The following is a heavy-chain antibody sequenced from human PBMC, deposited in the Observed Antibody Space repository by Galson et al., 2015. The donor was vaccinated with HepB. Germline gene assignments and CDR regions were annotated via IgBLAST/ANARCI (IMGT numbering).Heavy chain of an antibody. J-gene: IGHJ4*02. Sequence: SLRLSCAASGFTFSNYGMHWVRQAPGKGLEWVAVISYDGINKYSADSVKGRFTISRDNSKNTVYLQMNSLRTEDTAVYYCEKGSYRGGWSFDYWGLGTLVTVSS. D-gene: IGHD6-19*01. V-gene: IGHV3-30*18. CDR2: ISYDGINK. CDR3: EKGSYRGGWSFDY. CDR1: GFTFSNYG.